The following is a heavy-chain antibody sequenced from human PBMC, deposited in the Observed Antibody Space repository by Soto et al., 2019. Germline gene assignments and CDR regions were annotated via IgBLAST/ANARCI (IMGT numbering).Heavy chain of an antibody. D-gene: IGHD2-2*01. J-gene: IGHJ4*02. CDR2: IIPILGIA. Sequence: QVQLVQSGAEVKKPGSSVKVSCKASGGTFSSYTISWVRQAPGQGLEWMGRIIPILGIANYAQKFQGRVTSXXAXSXXTADMELSSLRSEDTAVYYCAVGGSGYCSSTSCPLWGQGTLVTVSS. CDR3: AVGGSGYCSSTSCPL. CDR1: GGTFSSYT. V-gene: IGHV1-69*02.